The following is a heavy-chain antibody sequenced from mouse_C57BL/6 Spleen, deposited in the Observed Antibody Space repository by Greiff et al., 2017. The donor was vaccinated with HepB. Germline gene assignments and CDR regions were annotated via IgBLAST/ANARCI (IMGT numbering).Heavy chain of an antibody. CDR3: ARVYYDYDEDFLYYAMDY. J-gene: IGHJ4*01. D-gene: IGHD2-4*01. CDR1: GFSLSTSGMG. CDR2: IYWDDYK. V-gene: IGHV8-12*01. Sequence: QVTLKVSGPGILQSSQTLSLTCSFSGFSLSTSGMGVSWIRQPSGKGLEWLAHIYWDDYKRYNPSLKSRLTISKDTSRNQVFLKITSVDTADTATYYCARVYYDYDEDFLYYAMDYWGQGTSVTVSS.